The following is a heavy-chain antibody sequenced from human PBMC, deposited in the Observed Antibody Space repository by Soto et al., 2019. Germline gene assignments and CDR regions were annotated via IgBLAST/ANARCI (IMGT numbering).Heavy chain of an antibody. CDR3: ATAYTRISSYWFFDL. CDR2: ISHDGGTQ. CDR1: GFTFSDYG. V-gene: IGHV3-30*03. D-gene: IGHD2-2*01. Sequence: QVQLLESGGGVVQPGRSLTLSCAASGFTFSDYGMTWVRQAPGKGLEWVAIISHDGGTQVYADSVKGRFTISRDNSKNTLYLQMSSLRADDTAVFYCATAYTRISSYWFFDLWGRGTLVAVSS. J-gene: IGHJ2*01.